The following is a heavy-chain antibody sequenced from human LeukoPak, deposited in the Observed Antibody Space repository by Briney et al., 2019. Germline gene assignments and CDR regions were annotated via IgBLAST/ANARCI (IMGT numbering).Heavy chain of an antibody. CDR3: ARSPGGWFDP. D-gene: IGHD3-16*01. CDR2: IKQDGSEK. Sequence: GGSLRLSCADSGFTFSSYWMSWVRQAPGKGLGWVANIKQDGSEKYHVDSVKGRFTVSRDNAENSLYLQMNSLRAEDTAVYYCARSPGGWFDPWGQGTLVTVSS. J-gene: IGHJ5*02. CDR1: GFTFSSYW. V-gene: IGHV3-7*01.